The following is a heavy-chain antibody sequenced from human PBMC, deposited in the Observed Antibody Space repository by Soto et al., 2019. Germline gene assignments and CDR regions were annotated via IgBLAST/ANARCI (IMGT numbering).Heavy chain of an antibody. CDR1: DDSINSDKYY. CDR2: IYYRGNA. J-gene: IGHJ4*02. D-gene: IGHD3-9*01. CDR3: ARLEGLATISYYFDF. V-gene: IGHV4-39*01. Sequence: QLQLQESGPGLVKPSETLSLTCSVSDDSINSDKYYWGWIRQPPGKVLEWIGSIYYRGNAYYNPSLQTPVTISLDKSKSQFSLKLNSVTAADSAVYFCARLEGLATISYYFDFWGPGALVTVSS.